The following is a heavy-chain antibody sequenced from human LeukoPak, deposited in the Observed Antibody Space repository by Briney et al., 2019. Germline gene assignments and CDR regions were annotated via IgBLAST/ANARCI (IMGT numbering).Heavy chain of an antibody. V-gene: IGHV3-23*01. CDR1: GFTLSSYA. J-gene: IGHJ6*03. CDR3: AKVMKGSERLTMVRGVIIKTAGLYYMDV. D-gene: IGHD3-10*01. CDR2: IGASGGST. Sequence: GGSLRLSCAASGFTLSSYAMSWVRQAPGKGLEWVSSIGASGGSTNYADSVKGRFTISRDNSKNTVYLQMNSLRAEDTAVYYCAKVMKGSERLTMVRGVIIKTAGLYYMDVWGKGTTVTVSS.